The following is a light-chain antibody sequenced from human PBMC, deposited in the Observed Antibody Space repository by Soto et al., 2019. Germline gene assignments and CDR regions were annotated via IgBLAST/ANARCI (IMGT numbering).Light chain of an antibody. J-gene: IGKJ5*01. CDR1: QSVDNNY. CDR3: QQYGTPRSVT. V-gene: IGKV3-20*01. CDR2: GAS. Sequence: IFLTQTPGTLSLSPGEEATLSCRAIQSVDNNYLAWYQQKPGQTPRLIIYGASGRADGIPHRFSGSGFGTDFTLTISKVEPEDFAVYYCQQYGTPRSVTFGQGTRLEI.